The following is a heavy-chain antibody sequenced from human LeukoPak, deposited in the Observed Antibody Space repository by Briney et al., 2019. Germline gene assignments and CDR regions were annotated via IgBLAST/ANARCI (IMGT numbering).Heavy chain of an antibody. Sequence: SVNVSCKASGYTFTSYGISWVRQAPGQGLEWVGGIIPIFGTANYAQKFQGRVTITTDESTSTAYTELSSLRSEDTAVYYCARVKVFLEWFNYYYYMDVWGKGTTVTVSS. D-gene: IGHD3-3*01. CDR3: ARVKVFLEWFNYYYYMDV. J-gene: IGHJ6*03. V-gene: IGHV1-69*05. CDR2: IIPIFGTA. CDR1: GYTFTSYG.